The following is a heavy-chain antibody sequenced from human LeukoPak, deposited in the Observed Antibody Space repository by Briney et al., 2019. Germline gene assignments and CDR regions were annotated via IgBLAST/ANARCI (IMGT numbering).Heavy chain of an antibody. J-gene: IGHJ1*01. CDR1: GFTFSDYY. V-gene: IGHV3-11*04. Sequence: GGSLRLSCAASGFTFSDYYMSWIRQAPGKGLEWVSYISSSGSTIYYADSVKGRFTISRDNSKNTLYLQMNSLRAEDTAVYYCASPRDGYNLPEYFQHWGQGTLVTVSS. CDR2: ISSSGSTI. D-gene: IGHD5-24*01. CDR3: ASPRDGYNLPEYFQH.